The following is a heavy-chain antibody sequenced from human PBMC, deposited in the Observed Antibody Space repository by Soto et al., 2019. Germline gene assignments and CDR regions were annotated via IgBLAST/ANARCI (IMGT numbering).Heavy chain of an antibody. CDR2: IYWENDK. J-gene: IGHJ3*02. D-gene: IGHD3-16*02. CDR1: GFSLSPVGVG. CDR3: AHLTITYGGVIGLDAFDI. Sequence: QITLKESAPTLVQPTQTLTLRCTFSGFSLSPVGVGVGWIRQPPGKALEWIAVIYWENDKRYNPSLSNRLSINTDLSRNQVVVTMINMDPVDTGTYYCAHLTITYGGVIGLDAFDIWGQGTLVTVSS. V-gene: IGHV2-5*02.